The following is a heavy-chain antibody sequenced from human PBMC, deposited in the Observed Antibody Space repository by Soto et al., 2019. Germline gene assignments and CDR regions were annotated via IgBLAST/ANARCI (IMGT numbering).Heavy chain of an antibody. Sequence: GGSLRLSCAASGFTFSSYAMSWVRQAPGKGLEWVSAISGSGGSTYYADSVKGRFTISRDNSKNTLYLQMNSLRAEDTAVYYCAKGTKYYDSVWGSFDYWGQGTLVTVSS. CDR3: AKGTKYYDSVWGSFDY. D-gene: IGHD3-16*01. V-gene: IGHV3-23*01. J-gene: IGHJ4*02. CDR1: GFTFSSYA. CDR2: ISGSGGST.